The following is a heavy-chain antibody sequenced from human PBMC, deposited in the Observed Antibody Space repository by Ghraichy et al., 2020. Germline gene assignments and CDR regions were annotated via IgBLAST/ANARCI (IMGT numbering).Heavy chain of an antibody. V-gene: IGHV3-7*01. Sequence: GESLNISCAASGFTFSSYWMSWVRQAPGKGLEWVANIKQDGSEKYYVDSVKGRFTISRDNAKNSLYLQMNSLRAEDTAVYYCARARYCSSTSCRFDPWGQGTLVTVSS. D-gene: IGHD2-2*01. CDR3: ARARYCSSTSCRFDP. CDR1: GFTFSSYW. CDR2: IKQDGSEK. J-gene: IGHJ5*02.